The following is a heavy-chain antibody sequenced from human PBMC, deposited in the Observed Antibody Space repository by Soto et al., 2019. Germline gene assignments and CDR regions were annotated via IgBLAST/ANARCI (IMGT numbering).Heavy chain of an antibody. J-gene: IGHJ5*02. V-gene: IGHV1-8*01. Sequence: QVQLVQSGAEVKKPGASVKDSCKAAGYSFTSYDINWVRQATGQGLEWMGWVNPNSGNTAYAQKFLGRVTMTRNTSISTAYMELSSLRSEDTAVYYCARERTRGFDPWGQGTLVTVSS. CDR1: GYSFTSYD. CDR3: ARERTRGFDP. CDR2: VNPNSGNT.